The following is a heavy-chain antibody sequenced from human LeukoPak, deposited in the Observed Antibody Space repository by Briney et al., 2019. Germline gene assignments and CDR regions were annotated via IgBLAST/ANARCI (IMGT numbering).Heavy chain of an antibody. D-gene: IGHD3-10*01. V-gene: IGHV3-7*05. J-gene: IGHJ4*02. Sequence: PGGSLRLSCAASGXTFINYWMTWVRQAPGKGLEWVANIKQDGSEKYYVDSVTGRFTISRDNAKNSLFLQMSSLRADDTAVYYCARGGIRGVLMEYWGQGTLVTVSS. CDR3: ARGGIRGVLMEY. CDR1: GXTFINYW. CDR2: IKQDGSEK.